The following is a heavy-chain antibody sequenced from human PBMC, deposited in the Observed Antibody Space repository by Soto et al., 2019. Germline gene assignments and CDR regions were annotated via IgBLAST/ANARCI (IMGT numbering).Heavy chain of an antibody. CDR1: GGSISSSSYY. V-gene: IGHV4-39*01. D-gene: IGHD6-19*01. J-gene: IGHJ5*02. CDR2: IYYSGST. CDR3: ARHGKIPSYSSGWYVWFDP. Sequence: SETLSLTCTVSGGSISSSSYYWGWIRQPPGKGLEWIGSIYYSGSTYYNPSLKSRVTISVDTSKNQFSLKLSSVTAADTAVYYCARHGKIPSYSSGWYVWFDPWGQGTLVTVSS.